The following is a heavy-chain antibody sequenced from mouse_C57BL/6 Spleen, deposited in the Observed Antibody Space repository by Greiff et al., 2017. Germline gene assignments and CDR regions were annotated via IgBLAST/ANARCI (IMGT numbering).Heavy chain of an antibody. CDR2: INPNNGGT. D-gene: IGHD2-4*01. V-gene: IGHV1-26*01. J-gene: IGHJ1*03. Sequence: VQLQQSGPELVKPGASVKISCKASGYTFTDYYMNWVKQSHGKSLEWIGDINPNNGGTSYNQKFKGKATLTVDKSSSTAYMELRSLTSEDSAVYYCARRRAYDYDWYFDVWGTGTTVTVSS. CDR3: ARRRAYDYDWYFDV. CDR1: GYTFTDYY.